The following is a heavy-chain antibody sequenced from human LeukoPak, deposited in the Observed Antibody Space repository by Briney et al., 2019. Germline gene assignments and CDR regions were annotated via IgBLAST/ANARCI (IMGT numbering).Heavy chain of an antibody. CDR2: ISYDGSNK. Sequence: GGSLRLSCAASGFTFSSYGMHWVRQAPGKGLEWVAVISYDGSNKYYADSVKGRFTISRDNSKNTLFLQMNSLRAEDTAIYYCAKGAYDYIEIAYFDYWGQGALVTVSS. CDR3: AKGAYDYIEIAYFDY. CDR1: GFTFSSYG. D-gene: IGHD5-12*01. J-gene: IGHJ4*02. V-gene: IGHV3-30*18.